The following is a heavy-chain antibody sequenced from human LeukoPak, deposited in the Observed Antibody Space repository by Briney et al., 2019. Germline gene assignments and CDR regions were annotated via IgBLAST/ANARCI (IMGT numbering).Heavy chain of an antibody. V-gene: IGHV3-23*01. CDR3: AKAPQSGWNRGVVDY. J-gene: IGHJ4*02. D-gene: IGHD6-19*01. CDR2: ISGSGGST. Sequence: PGGSLRLSCAASGFTFSSYAMSWVRQAPGKGLEWVSAISGSGGSTYYADSVKGRFTISRDNSKNTLYLQMNSLRAEDTAVYYCAKAPQSGWNRGVVDYWGQGTLVTVSS. CDR1: GFTFSSYA.